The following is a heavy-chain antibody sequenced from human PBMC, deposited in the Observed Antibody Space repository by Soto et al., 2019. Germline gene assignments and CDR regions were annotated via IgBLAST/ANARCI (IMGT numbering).Heavy chain of an antibody. Sequence: LETLSLTCTVSGDSISSGRYYWGWIRQPPGKGLEWIGSIYYSGSTYSNPSLKSRVTMSVDTSKNQFSLKLSSVTAADTSVYYCARMGFSSGWYNWFDPWGQGTPVTVSS. CDR3: ARMGFSSGWYNWFDP. J-gene: IGHJ5*02. V-gene: IGHV4-39*01. D-gene: IGHD6-19*01. CDR1: GDSISSGRYY. CDR2: IYYSGST.